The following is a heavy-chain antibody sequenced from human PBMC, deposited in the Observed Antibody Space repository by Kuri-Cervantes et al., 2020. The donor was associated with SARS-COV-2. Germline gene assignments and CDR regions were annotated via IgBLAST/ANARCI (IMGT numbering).Heavy chain of an antibody. D-gene: IGHD2-21*01. V-gene: IGHV3-30*18. J-gene: IGHJ4*02. CDR2: ISHDGKNK. CDR1: GFIFSNYG. CDR3: AKDRVGVQDF. Sequence: LSLTCAASGFIFSNYGMFWVRQAPGKGLEWVAVISHDGKNKKCIASGKGRFTISRDNSQNTLYLHMKSLRSEDTAMYYCAKDRVGVQDFWGQGTLVTVSS.